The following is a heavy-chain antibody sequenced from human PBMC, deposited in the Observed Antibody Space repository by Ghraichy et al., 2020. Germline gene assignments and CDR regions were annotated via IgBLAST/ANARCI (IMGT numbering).Heavy chain of an antibody. CDR2: IYKDGNT. V-gene: IGHV4-59*01. CDR3: MGGIGWLSDY. D-gene: IGHD6-19*01. Sequence: ESLNISCTVSGDSLDSYYWNWIRQSPGKGLEWIGYIYKDGNTKYNPSLRSRVTISVDKSRNQYSLKVTSVTFADTAIYYCMGGIGWLSDYWGQGTLVTVSS. J-gene: IGHJ4*02. CDR1: GDSLDSYY.